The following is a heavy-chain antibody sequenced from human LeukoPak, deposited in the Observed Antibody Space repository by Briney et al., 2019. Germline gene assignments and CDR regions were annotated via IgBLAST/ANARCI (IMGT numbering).Heavy chain of an antibody. CDR1: GYNFNIYY. CDR2: IYSGDSDT. CDR3: ARLDSIHSRNYFDY. D-gene: IGHD3-22*01. J-gene: IGHJ4*02. V-gene: IGHV5-51*01. Sequence: GESLKISCKTSGYNFNIYYIAWVRQMPGKGLEWMGIIYSGDSDTTYGPSFQGQVTISADRSVNTVYLQWSSLRASDSGIYYYARLDSIHSRNYFDYWGQGTLVAVSP.